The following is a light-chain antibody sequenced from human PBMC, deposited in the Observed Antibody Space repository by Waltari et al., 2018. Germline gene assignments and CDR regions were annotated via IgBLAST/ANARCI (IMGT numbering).Light chain of an antibody. CDR3: RQYGSSPTT. CDR1: QSVRSRY. J-gene: IGKJ1*01. CDR2: GES. Sequence: DIVLTQSPGTLSLSPGERATLSCRARQSVRSRYLAWYQQKPGQAPRLLIYGESSRGTGSPDRFSGSGSGTDVTLTISRLEPEDVAVDYYRQYGSSPTTFGQGTKVEIK. V-gene: IGKV3-20*01.